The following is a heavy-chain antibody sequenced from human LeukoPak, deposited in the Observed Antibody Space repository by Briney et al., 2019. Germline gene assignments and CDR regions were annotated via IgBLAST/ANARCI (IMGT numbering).Heavy chain of an antibody. J-gene: IGHJ4*02. Sequence: SETLSLTCTVSGGSISSGSYCWSWIRQPAGKGLEWIGRIYTSGSTNYNPSLKSRVTISVDTSKNQFSLKLSSVTAADTAVYYCARSLDTFDDYWGQGTLVTVSS. D-gene: IGHD3-16*01. CDR3: ARSLDTFDDY. CDR2: IYTSGST. CDR1: GGSISSGSYC. V-gene: IGHV4-61*02.